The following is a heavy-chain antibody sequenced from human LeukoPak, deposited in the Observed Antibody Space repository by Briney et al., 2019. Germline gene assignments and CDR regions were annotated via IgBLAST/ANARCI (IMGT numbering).Heavy chain of an antibody. Sequence: GGSLRPSCAASGLTFNSYWMHWVRQVAGKGLVWVARINGDASNTTYADSVKGRFTISRDNAKNTLYLQMNSLRVDDTAVYYCARAMPHDNWFDPWGQGSLVTVSS. CDR3: ARAMPHDNWFDP. D-gene: IGHD2-2*01. J-gene: IGHJ5*02. CDR2: INGDASNT. V-gene: IGHV3-74*03. CDR1: GLTFNSYW.